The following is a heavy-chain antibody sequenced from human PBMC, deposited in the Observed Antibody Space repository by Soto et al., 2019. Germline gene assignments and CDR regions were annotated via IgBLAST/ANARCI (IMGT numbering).Heavy chain of an antibody. Sequence: ASVKVSCKASGYTFTSYGISWVRHAPGQGLEWMGWISAYNGNTNYAQKLQGRVNMTTDTSTSTAYMELRSLRSYDTAVYYCAREDGGNSEFDYWGQGTLVTVSS. J-gene: IGHJ4*02. CDR3: AREDGGNSEFDY. V-gene: IGHV1-18*01. D-gene: IGHD2-21*02. CDR2: ISAYNGNT. CDR1: GYTFTSYG.